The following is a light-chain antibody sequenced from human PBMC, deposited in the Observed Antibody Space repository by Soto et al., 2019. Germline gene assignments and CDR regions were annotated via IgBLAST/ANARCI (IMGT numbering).Light chain of an antibody. CDR3: QHRSSWPIT. Sequence: EVVLTQSPATLSLSPGERATLSCRASQSVSSYLVWYQQKPGQAPRVLIYDASNRATGIPARFRGSGSGTDFTLTISSLEPEDFAVYYCQHRSSWPITFGEGTKVEIK. CDR1: QSVSSY. J-gene: IGKJ4*02. V-gene: IGKV3-11*01. CDR2: DAS.